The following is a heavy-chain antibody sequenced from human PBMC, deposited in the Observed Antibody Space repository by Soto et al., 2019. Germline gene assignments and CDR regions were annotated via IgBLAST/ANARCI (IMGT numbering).Heavy chain of an antibody. J-gene: IGHJ5*02. Sequence: SETLSLTCTVSGDSISSNNNYWSWIRQPSGEGLEWIGFISYSGTTSYSPSLKSRVAISLDTSKNQFSLSLSSVTAADTAVYYCARGRGYSYGLDPWGQGTLVTVS. CDR3: ARGRGYSYGLDP. CDR2: ISYSGTT. CDR1: GDSISSNNNY. D-gene: IGHD5-18*01. V-gene: IGHV4-30-4*01.